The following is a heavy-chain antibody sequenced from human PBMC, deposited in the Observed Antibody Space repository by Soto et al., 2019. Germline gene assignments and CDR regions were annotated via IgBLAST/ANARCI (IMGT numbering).Heavy chain of an antibody. CDR1: GFAFNSYA. Sequence: GGSLRLSCAASGFAFNSYAMSWVRQAPGKGLEWVSSIHGSGSTYYVDSVKGRFTISRDNSKNTLYLQMNSLRVEDTAVYYCARRQELGYCSSTSCYGIDFWGQGTLVTVSS. J-gene: IGHJ4*02. CDR3: ARRQELGYCSSTSCYGIDF. CDR2: IHGSGST. D-gene: IGHD2-2*01. V-gene: IGHV3-23*01.